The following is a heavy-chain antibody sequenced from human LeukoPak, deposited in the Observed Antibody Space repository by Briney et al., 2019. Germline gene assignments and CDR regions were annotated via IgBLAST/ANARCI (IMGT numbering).Heavy chain of an antibody. CDR1: GGSISSYY. V-gene: IGHV4-59*01. CDR3: ARALTAAEGLWFGELLPTQYYFDY. CDR2: IYYSGST. J-gene: IGHJ4*02. D-gene: IGHD3-10*01. Sequence: PSETLSLTCTVSGGSISSYYWSWIRQPPGKGLEWIGYIYYSGSTNYNPSLKSRVTISVDTSKNQFSLKLSSVTAADTAVYYCARALTAAEGLWFGELLPTQYYFDYWGQGTLVTVSS.